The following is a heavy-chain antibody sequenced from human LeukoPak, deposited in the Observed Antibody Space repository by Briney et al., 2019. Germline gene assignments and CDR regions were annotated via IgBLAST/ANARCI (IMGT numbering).Heavy chain of an antibody. V-gene: IGHV4-34*01. J-gene: IGHJ4*02. CDR1: GGSFSGYY. CDR3: ARGDGRDGYKGRLDY. CDR2: INHSGST. D-gene: IGHD5-24*01. Sequence: PSETLSLTCAVSGGSFSGYYWSWIRQPPRKGLEWIGEINHSGSTDYNPSLKSRLTISVDTSKNQFSLKMSSVTAADTAVYYCARGDGRDGYKGRLDYWGQGTLVTVSS.